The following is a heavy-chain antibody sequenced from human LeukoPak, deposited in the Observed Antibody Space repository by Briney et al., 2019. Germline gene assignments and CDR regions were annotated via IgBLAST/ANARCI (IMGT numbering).Heavy chain of an antibody. D-gene: IGHD3-10*01. CDR1: GFTFSSFG. CDR3: AKDRGEYYYGSGSYYTNYYYMDV. V-gene: IGHV3-30*02. J-gene: IGHJ6*03. Sequence: GGSLRLSCAASGFTFSSFGMHWVRQAPGKGLEWVAFIRYDGSNKYYADSVKGRFTISRDNSENTLYLQMNSLRAEDTAVYYCAKDRGEYYYGSGSYYTNYYYMDVWGKGTTVTISS. CDR2: IRYDGSNK.